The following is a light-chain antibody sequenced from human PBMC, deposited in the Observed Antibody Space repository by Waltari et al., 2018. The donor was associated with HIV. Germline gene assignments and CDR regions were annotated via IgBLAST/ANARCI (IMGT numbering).Light chain of an antibody. CDR1: SSNIGSNY. Sequence: QSVLTQPPSASGTPGQRVTISCSGSSSNIGSNYEYWYQQLPGTAPNILLYRNNQRPSGVPDRFSGSKSGTSASLAISGLRSEDEADYYCAAWGNSLSLLFGGGTKLTVL. J-gene: IGLJ2*01. CDR2: RNN. V-gene: IGLV1-47*01. CDR3: AAWGNSLSLL.